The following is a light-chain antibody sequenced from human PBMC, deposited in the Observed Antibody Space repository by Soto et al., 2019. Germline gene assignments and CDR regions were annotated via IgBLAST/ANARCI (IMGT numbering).Light chain of an antibody. V-gene: IGKV1-27*01. CDR2: EAS. CDR3: QNYNGAPYA. J-gene: IGKJ2*01. Sequence: DIQMTQSPPSLSASVGDRVTITCRASQAISNFVAWYQQKAGKAPSLLIYEASTLQSRVPSRFSGRGSGTAFTLTISSLQPEDVATYFCQNYNGAPYAFGQGTKLEIK. CDR1: QAISNF.